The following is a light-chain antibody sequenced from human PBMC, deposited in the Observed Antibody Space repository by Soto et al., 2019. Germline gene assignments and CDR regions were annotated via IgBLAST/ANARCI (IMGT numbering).Light chain of an antibody. CDR1: HTISSSY. Sequence: EIVLTQSPGTLSLSPGERATLSCRASHTISSSYLAWYQQKPGQAPRLLMYGISRRATGIPDRFSGSGSGTDFPLTITSLEPEDFAVYYCQQYVTSSPRTFGQGTKVDSK. J-gene: IGKJ1*01. V-gene: IGKV3-20*01. CDR3: QQYVTSSPRT. CDR2: GIS.